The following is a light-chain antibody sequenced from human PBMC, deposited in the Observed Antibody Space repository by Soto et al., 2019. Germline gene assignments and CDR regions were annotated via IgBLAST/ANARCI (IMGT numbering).Light chain of an antibody. CDR1: SSDVGGYNF. Sequence: QSVLTQPRSVSGSPGQSVTISCPGTSSDVGGYNFVSWYQQHPGKAPKVMIYDVNKRPSGVPDRFSGSKSGNTASLTISGLQAEDEADYYCCSYAGSYTWVFGTGTKLTVL. V-gene: IGLV2-11*02. J-gene: IGLJ1*01. CDR3: CSYAGSYTWV. CDR2: DVN.